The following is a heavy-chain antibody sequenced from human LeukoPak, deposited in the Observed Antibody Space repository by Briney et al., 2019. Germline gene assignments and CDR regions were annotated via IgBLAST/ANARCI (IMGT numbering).Heavy chain of an antibody. CDR1: GGSISSGGYY. CDR3: ARDTNYDFWSGSGTLFDY. J-gene: IGHJ4*02. CDR2: IYHSGST. V-gene: IGHV4-30-2*01. Sequence: SETLSLTCTVSGGSISSGGYYWSWIRQPPGKGLEWIGYIYHSGSTHYNPSLKSRVTISVDRSKNQFSLKPSSVTAADTAVYYCARDTNYDFWSGSGTLFDYWGQGTLVTVSS. D-gene: IGHD3-3*01.